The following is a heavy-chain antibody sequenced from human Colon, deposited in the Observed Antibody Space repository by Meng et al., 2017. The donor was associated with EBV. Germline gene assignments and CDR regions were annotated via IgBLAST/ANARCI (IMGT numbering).Heavy chain of an antibody. D-gene: IGHD3-22*01. CDR1: HASLSGCNV. J-gene: IGHJ4*02. CDR2: IYQSEST. Sequence: QLQVALPARGHPSRTLPLTRSFPHASLSGCNVGSWVRQPPGTALECLGKIYQSESTNYNPTLKNRVPFSLATAKAPFTLHLPSVTAAATAVYYCATSGKDDSSGYYPKTRIVFYSWGQGTLVTVSS. V-gene: IGHV4-4*02. CDR3: ATSGKDDSSGYYPKTRIVFYS.